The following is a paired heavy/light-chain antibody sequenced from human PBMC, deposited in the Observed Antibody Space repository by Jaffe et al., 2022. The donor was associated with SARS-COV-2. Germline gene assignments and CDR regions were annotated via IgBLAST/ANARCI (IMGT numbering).Light chain of an antibody. CDR3: SSYTSSSTPV. Sequence: QSALTQPASVSGSPGQSITISCTGTSSDVGGYNYVSWYQQHPGKAPKLMIYDVSNRPSGVSNRFSGSKSGNTASLTISGLQAEDEADYYCSSYTSSSTPVFGGGTKLTVL. CDR2: DVS. CDR1: SSDVGGYNY. V-gene: IGLV2-14*01. J-gene: IGLJ2*01.
Heavy chain of an antibody. CDR1: GYSFTSYW. V-gene: IGHV5-51*01. CDR3: ARLEYSSSSESIAVAAAIDY. D-gene: IGHD6-6*01. J-gene: IGHJ4*02. Sequence: EVQLVQSGAEVKKPGESLKISCKGSGYSFTSYWIGWVRQMPGKGLEWMGIIYPGDSDTRYSPSFQGQVTISADKSISTAYLQWSSLKASDTAMYYCARLEYSSSSESIAVAAAIDYWGQGTLVTVSS. CDR2: IYPGDSDT.